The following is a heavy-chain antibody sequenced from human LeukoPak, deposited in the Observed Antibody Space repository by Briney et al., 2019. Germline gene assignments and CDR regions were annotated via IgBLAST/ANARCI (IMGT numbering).Heavy chain of an antibody. CDR2: IWYDGSNK. Sequence: GRSLRLSCAASGFTFSSYGMHWVRQAPGKGLEWVAVIWYDGSNKYYAGSVKGRFTISRDNSKNTLYLQMNSLRAEDTAVYYCAKEESSYGFSCFDYWGQGTLVTVSS. D-gene: IGHD5-18*01. V-gene: IGHV3-33*06. J-gene: IGHJ4*02. CDR3: AKEESSYGFSCFDY. CDR1: GFTFSSYG.